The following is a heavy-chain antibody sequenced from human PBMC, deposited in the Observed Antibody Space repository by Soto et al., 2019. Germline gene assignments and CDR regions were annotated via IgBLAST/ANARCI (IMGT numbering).Heavy chain of an antibody. CDR1: GGSFSGYY. V-gene: IGHV4-34*01. CDR2: INHSGST. CDR3: ARHPAWEPPSGGPDY. J-gene: IGHJ4*02. Sequence: SETLSLTCAVYGGSFSGYYWSWIRQPPGRGLEWIGEINHSGSTNYNPSLKSRVTLSVATSKNQFSLKLSSVTAADTAVYYCARHPAWEPPSGGPDYSGQGTPLTVS. D-gene: IGHD1-26*01.